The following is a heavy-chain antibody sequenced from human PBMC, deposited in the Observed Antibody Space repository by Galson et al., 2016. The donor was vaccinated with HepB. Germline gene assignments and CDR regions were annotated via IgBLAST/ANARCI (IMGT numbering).Heavy chain of an antibody. V-gene: IGHV1-2*02. D-gene: IGHD6-6*01. CDR1: GYTFTGYY. J-gene: IGHJ6*02. Sequence: SVKVSCKASGYTFTGYYMHWVRQAPGQGLEWMGWINPNTGDTNYAQKFQGRVTMTRDTSINTAYMELSRLKSDDTAVYYCAREGGYSSSSGYFYYGMDVWGQGTTVTVAS. CDR2: INPNTGDT. CDR3: AREGGYSSSSGYFYYGMDV.